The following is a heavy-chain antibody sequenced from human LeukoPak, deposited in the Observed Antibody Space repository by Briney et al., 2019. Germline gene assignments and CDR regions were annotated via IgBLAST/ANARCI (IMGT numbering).Heavy chain of an antibody. V-gene: IGHV1-24*01. D-gene: IGHD3-22*01. CDR2: FDPEDGET. J-gene: IGHJ1*01. CDR1: GYTLTELS. Sequence: ASVKVSCKVSGYTLTELSMHWVRQAPGKGPEWMGGFDPEDGETIYAQKFQGRVTMTEDTSTDIAYMELSSLRSEDTAVYYCATNAVGGYHSYFQHWGQGTLVTVSS. CDR3: ATNAVGGYHSYFQH.